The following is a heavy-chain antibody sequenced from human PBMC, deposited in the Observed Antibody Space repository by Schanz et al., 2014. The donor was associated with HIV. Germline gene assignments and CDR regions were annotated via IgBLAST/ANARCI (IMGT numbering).Heavy chain of an antibody. CDR1: GFTFSSYA. Sequence: VQLSESGGGSVQPGGSLRLSCAASGFTFSSYAMHWVRQAPGKGMEWVAVISYDGSNKNYADSVKGRFTISRGNSKNTLYLQMNSLRAEDTAVYYCARGLTRYSSGWYHFDYWGQGTLVSVSS. CDR3: ARGLTRYSSGWYHFDY. D-gene: IGHD6-19*01. V-gene: IGHV3-30-3*01. J-gene: IGHJ4*02. CDR2: ISYDGSNK.